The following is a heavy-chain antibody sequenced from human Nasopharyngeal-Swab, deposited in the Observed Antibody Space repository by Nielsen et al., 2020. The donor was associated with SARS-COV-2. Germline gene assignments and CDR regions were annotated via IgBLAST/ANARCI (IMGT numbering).Heavy chain of an antibody. V-gene: IGHV3-9*01. Sequence: SLKISCAASGFTFDNYAMHWVRQAPGKGLEWVSGISWNSGSIGYADSVKGRFTISRDNAKNSLYLQMNSLRAEDTALYYCAKSGPRFAYDSSGYYGSGAFDIWGQWTMVTVSS. J-gene: IGHJ3*02. D-gene: IGHD3-22*01. CDR2: ISWNSGSI. CDR1: GFTFDNYA. CDR3: AKSGPRFAYDSSGYYGSGAFDI.